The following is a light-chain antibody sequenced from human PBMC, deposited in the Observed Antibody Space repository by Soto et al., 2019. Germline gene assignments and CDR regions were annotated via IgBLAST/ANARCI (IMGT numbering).Light chain of an antibody. V-gene: IGKV3-15*01. CDR3: QQYNNWPPRGT. CDR1: QSVSSN. Sequence: EIVMTQSLATLSVSPGERATLSCRASQSVSSNLAWYQQKPGQAPRLLIYGASTRATGIPARFSGSGSGTEFTLTISSLQSEDFAVYYCQQYNNWPPRGTFGQGTKVEIK. CDR2: GAS. J-gene: IGKJ1*01.